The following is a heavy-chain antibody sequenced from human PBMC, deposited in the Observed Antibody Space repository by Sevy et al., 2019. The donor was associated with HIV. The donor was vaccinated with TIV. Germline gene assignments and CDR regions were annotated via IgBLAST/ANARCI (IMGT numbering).Heavy chain of an antibody. V-gene: IGHV3-48*03. D-gene: IGHD6-13*01. CDR2: ISSSGSTI. CDR3: ARVNISSWMYYYYGMDV. Sequence: GGSLRLSCAASGFTFSSYEMNWVRQAPGKGLEWASYISSSGSTIYYADSVKGRFTISRDNAKNSLYLQMNSLRAEDTAVYYCARVNISSWMYYYYGMDVWGQGTTVTVSS. J-gene: IGHJ6*02. CDR1: GFTFSSYE.